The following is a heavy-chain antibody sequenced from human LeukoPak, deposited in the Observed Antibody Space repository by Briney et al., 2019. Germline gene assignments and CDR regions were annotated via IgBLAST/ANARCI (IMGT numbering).Heavy chain of an antibody. CDR1: GFTFSSYG. Sequence: GGSLRLSCAASGFTFSSYGMHWVRQAPGKGLEWVAVISYDGSNKYYADSVKGRFTISRDNSKNTLYLQMNSLRAEDTAVYYCAKDLGPYSGYDEYYFDYWGQGTLVTVSS. J-gene: IGHJ4*02. V-gene: IGHV3-30*18. CDR2: ISYDGSNK. D-gene: IGHD5-12*01. CDR3: AKDLGPYSGYDEYYFDY.